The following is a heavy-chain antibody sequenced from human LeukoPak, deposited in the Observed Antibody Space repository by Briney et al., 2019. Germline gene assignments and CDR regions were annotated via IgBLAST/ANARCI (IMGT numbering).Heavy chain of an antibody. V-gene: IGHV1-24*01. CDR2: FDPEDGET. Sequence: ASVKVSCKVSGYTLTELSMHWVRQAPGKGLEWMGGFDPEDGETIYAQKFQGRVTMTEDTSTDTAYMELSSLRSEDTAVYYCATLVEYCSSTSCHQPFDYWSQGTLVTVSS. CDR3: ATLVEYCSSTSCHQPFDY. D-gene: IGHD2-2*01. CDR1: GYTLTELS. J-gene: IGHJ4*02.